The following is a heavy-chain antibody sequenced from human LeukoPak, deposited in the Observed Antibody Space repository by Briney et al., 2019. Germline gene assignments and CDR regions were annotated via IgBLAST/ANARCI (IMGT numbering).Heavy chain of an antibody. D-gene: IGHD2-15*01. CDR3: AKRGSSETRWYPFDY. CDR1: GFILGKYA. CDR2: ISGGGDSI. J-gene: IGHJ4*02. V-gene: IGHV3-23*01. Sequence: GGSLRLSCVGSGFILGKYAMTWVRQAPGKGLEWVSTISGGGDSIWNADSVKGRFTVSRDNSKNTLYLQMSSLRVEDTAVYYCAKRGSSETRWYPFDYWGQGTLVTVSS.